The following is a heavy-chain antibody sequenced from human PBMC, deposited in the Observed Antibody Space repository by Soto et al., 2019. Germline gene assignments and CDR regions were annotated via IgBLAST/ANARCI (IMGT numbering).Heavy chain of an antibody. V-gene: IGHV3-21*01. D-gene: IGHD2-15*01. CDR1: GFTFSTYR. CDR2: ISSSSSYI. Sequence: GGSLRLSSPASGFTFSTYRMHCVRQAPEKGPEWVSSISSSSSYIYYADSVKGRFTISRDNAKNSLYLQMNSLRAEDTAVYYRARDLGDTYCSGGSCYSVPFDIWGQGTMVTVSS. CDR3: ARDLGDTYCSGGSCYSVPFDI. J-gene: IGHJ3*02.